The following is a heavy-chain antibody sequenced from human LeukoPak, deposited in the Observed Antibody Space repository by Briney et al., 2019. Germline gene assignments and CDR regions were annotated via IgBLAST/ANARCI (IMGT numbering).Heavy chain of an antibody. J-gene: IGHJ6*03. CDR3: AKNRGANYYNYYMDV. CDR1: GFTFSTYA. Sequence: GGSLRLSCAASGFTFSTYAMSWVRQAPGKGLEWPSTIDGGGRDTFHADSVKGRFTVSRDNSKNTLYLQMSSLRAEDTAVYFCAKNRGANYYNYYMDVWGKGTTVTVSS. CDR2: IDGGGRDT. D-gene: IGHD4/OR15-4a*01. V-gene: IGHV3-23*01.